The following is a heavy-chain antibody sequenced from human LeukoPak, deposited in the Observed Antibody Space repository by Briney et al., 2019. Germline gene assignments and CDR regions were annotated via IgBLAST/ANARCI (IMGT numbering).Heavy chain of an antibody. CDR2: LSHAETTQ. V-gene: IGHV3-30*18. Sequence: PGESLRLSCEVSGFTFTSYGMHWVRQAPGKGLEWVAWLSHAETTQHYADSVKGRFTISRDSSKNMLFLQMNNLRHEDTATYYCAKALWASDGGEALDFWGQGTLVTVSS. D-gene: IGHD3-16*01. CDR3: AKALWASDGGEALDF. CDR1: GFTFTSYG. J-gene: IGHJ4*02.